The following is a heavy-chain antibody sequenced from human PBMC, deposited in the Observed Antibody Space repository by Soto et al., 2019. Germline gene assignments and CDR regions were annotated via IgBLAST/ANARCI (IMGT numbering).Heavy chain of an antibody. CDR1: GASIITDNW. CDR2: IYHSGNT. CDR3: ARASASSKLRGVVIN. V-gene: IGHV4-4*02. J-gene: IGHJ4*02. D-gene: IGHD3-10*01. Sequence: QVQLQESGPGLVKPSGTLSLTCALSGASIITDNWWSWVRQPPGKEMEWIGEIYHSGNTNFNPSVKSRVTISVYTSKNQFSLTVSSVTAADTAIYYCARASASSKLRGVVINWGQGTLVTVSS.